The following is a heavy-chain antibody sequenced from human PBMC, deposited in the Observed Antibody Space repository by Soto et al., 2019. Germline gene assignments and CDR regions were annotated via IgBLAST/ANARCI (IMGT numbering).Heavy chain of an antibody. V-gene: IGHV3-23*01. CDR2: ISGSGVST. J-gene: IGHJ5*02. D-gene: IGHD5-12*01. CDR1: GFTFSSYA. Sequence: GGSLRLSCAASGFTFSSYAMSWVRQAPGKGLEWVSVISGSGVSTYYADSVKGRFTISRDNSKNTLYLQMNSLRAEYTAVYYCAKALRVKDRNWFDPWGQGTLVTVSS. CDR3: AKALRVKDRNWFDP.